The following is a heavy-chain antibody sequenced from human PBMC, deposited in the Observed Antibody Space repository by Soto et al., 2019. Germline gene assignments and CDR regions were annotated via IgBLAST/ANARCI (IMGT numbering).Heavy chain of an antibody. J-gene: IGHJ5*02. CDR1: RDTFTSYY. Sequence: XSVKNSCKAPRDTFTSYYINWVLQAPGQGLEWMGVINPHGGSTAYAQKFKGRVTLTRDTAASTVYMEVSSLTSEDTAMYYCARSSGGNFGIIIEGTNWFAHWGQGTLVTVSS. V-gene: IGHV1-46*01. D-gene: IGHD1-26*01. CDR3: ARSSGGNFGIIIEGTNWFAH. CDR2: INPHGGST.